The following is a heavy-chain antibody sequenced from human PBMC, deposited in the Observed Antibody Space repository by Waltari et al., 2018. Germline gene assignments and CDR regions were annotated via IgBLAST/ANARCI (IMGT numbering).Heavy chain of an antibody. CDR2: IYFSGST. CDR3: ARGDTSNWFASYFDF. V-gene: IGHV4-59*01. J-gene: IGHJ4*02. D-gene: IGHD3-10*01. CDR1: AASISSYD. Sequence: QVRLQESGPGLVKPSETLSLTCTVSAASISSYDWSWIRQPPGKGLEWIAYIYFSGSTSYNPSLKSRVAISGDTSKKQFSLRLSSVTAADTAVYYCARGDTSNWFASYFDFWGQGILVSVSS.